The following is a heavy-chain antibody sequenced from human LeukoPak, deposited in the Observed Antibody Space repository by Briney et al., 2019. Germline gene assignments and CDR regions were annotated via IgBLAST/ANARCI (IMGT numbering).Heavy chain of an antibody. CDR2: ISYSGNT. CDR3: ARRSPLVAVTTAHYYDY. Sequence: SETLSLTCTVSGDSISSSNYFWGWIRQPPGKGLEWIGEISYSGNTYYNPSLKSRVTISVDTSKNQFSLNLNSVTASDTTVYYCARRSPLVAVTTAHYYDYWGPGTLVTVSS. V-gene: IGHV4-39*01. J-gene: IGHJ4*02. D-gene: IGHD2-21*02. CDR1: GDSISSSNYF.